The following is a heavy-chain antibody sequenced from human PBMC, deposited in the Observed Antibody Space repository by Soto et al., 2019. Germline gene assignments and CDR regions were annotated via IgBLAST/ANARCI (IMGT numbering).Heavy chain of an antibody. CDR2: LSSTGGST. CDR3: AKDQGFLEWIPQGGLDV. V-gene: IGHV3-23*01. CDR1: GFTFRKYV. J-gene: IGHJ6*02. D-gene: IGHD3-3*01. Sequence: EVQLLESGGGLAQPGGSLRLSCEVSGFTFRKYVMTWVRQAPGKGLEWVSSLSSTGGSTYYADSVKGRFTVSRDNSKNTLLLQMNSLRAADTAIYYCAKDQGFLEWIPQGGLDVWGPGTTVAVSS.